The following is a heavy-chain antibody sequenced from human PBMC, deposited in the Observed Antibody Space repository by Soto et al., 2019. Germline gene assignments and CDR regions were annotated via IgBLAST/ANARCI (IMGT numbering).Heavy chain of an antibody. Sequence: ASVKVSCKASGGTFSSYAISWVRQAPGQGLEWMGGIIPIFGTANYAQKFQGRVTITADEPTSTAYMELSSLRSEDTAVYYCARRPFPSDYYDSSGYSHWGQGTLVTVSS. D-gene: IGHD3-22*01. CDR3: ARRPFPSDYYDSSGYSH. CDR1: GGTFSSYA. J-gene: IGHJ4*02. CDR2: IIPIFGTA. V-gene: IGHV1-69*13.